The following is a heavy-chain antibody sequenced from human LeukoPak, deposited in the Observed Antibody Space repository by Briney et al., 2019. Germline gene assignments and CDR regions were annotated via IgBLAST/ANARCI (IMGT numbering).Heavy chain of an antibody. V-gene: IGHV4-39*01. CDR2: IYYSGST. CDR3: ARHVEWRDIVVVPAAGDWFDP. J-gene: IGHJ5*02. Sequence: NPSETLSLTCTVSGGSTSSSSYYWGWIRQPPGKGLEWIGSIYYSGSTYYNPSLKSRVTISVDTSKNQFSLKLSSVTAADTAVYYCARHVEWRDIVVVPAAGDWFDPWGQGTLVTVSS. CDR1: GGSTSSSSYY. D-gene: IGHD2-2*01.